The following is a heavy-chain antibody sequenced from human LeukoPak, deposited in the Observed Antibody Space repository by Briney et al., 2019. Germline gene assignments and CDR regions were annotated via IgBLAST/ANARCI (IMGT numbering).Heavy chain of an antibody. CDR2: IYYSGST. J-gene: IGHJ3*02. D-gene: IGHD5-12*01. Sequence: SETLSLTCTVSGGSISSSSYYWGWIRQPPGKGLEWIGSIYYSGSTYYNPFLKSRVTISVDTSKNQFSLKLSSVTAADTAVYYCARHGNIVATIKAFDIWGQGTKVTVSS. CDR1: GGSISSSSYY. CDR3: ARHGNIVATIKAFDI. V-gene: IGHV4-39*01.